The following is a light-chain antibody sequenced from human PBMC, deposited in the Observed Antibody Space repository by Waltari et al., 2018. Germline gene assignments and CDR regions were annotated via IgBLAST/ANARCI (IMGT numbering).Light chain of an antibody. Sequence: QSALTQPRSVSGSPGQSVTISCSGTSSDVGNYNFVSWYQQHPGNAPKLLIYDVVNRPSGVPDRFSGSKSGNTASLTISVLQTEYEADDYCCAYAGSYTFVFGGGTQLTVL. CDR2: DVV. CDR3: CAYAGSYTFV. V-gene: IGLV2-11*01. J-gene: IGLJ7*01. CDR1: SSDVGNYNF.